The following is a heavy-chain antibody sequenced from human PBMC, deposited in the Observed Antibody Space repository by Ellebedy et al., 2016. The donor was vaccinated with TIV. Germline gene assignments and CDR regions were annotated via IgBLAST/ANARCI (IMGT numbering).Heavy chain of an antibody. J-gene: IGHJ4*02. CDR3: AKRGDNSGTYFIDY. V-gene: IGHV3-23*01. Sequence: PGGSLRLSCAISGFTFKSYPMSRVRQAPGKGLEWVSTIIGSGGSVFYADSVKGRFTTSRDNFRNRVYLQMDSLRADDTAVYYCAKRGDNSGTYFIDYWGQGTLVTVSS. CDR2: IIGSGGSV. CDR1: GFTFKSYP. D-gene: IGHD6-19*01.